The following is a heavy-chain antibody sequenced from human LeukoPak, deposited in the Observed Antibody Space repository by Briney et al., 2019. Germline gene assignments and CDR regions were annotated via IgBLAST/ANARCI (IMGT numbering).Heavy chain of an antibody. CDR2: IKSKTDGGTT. CDR3: ITVLAYYGSGSYFDY. Sequence: GGSLRLSCAASGFTFRNAWMSWVRQAPGKGLEWVGRIKSKTDGGTTDYAAPVRGRFTISRDDSKNTLYLQMNSLKTEDTAVYYCITVLAYYGSGSYFDYWGQGTLVTVSS. J-gene: IGHJ4*02. D-gene: IGHD3-10*01. V-gene: IGHV3-15*01. CDR1: GFTFRNAW.